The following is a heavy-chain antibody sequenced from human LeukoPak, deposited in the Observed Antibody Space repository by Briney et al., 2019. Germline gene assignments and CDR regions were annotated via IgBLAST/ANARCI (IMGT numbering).Heavy chain of an antibody. CDR3: ARLLWVPRGTYYYYYGMDV. V-gene: IGHV1-8*01. J-gene: IGHJ6*02. Sequence: ASVKVSCKASGYTFTSYDINWVRQATGQGLEWMGWMNPNSGNTGYAQKFQGRVTMTRNTSISTAYMELSSLRSEDTAVYYCARLLWVPRGTYYYYYGMDVWGQGTTVTVSS. CDR2: MNPNSGNT. CDR1: GYTFTSYD. D-gene: IGHD5-18*01.